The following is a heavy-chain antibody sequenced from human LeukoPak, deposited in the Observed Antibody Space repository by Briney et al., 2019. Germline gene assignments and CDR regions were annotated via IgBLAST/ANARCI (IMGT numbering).Heavy chain of an antibody. CDR1: GGTFSSYA. D-gene: IGHD6-13*01. CDR3: ARDLSGPIAAAPTGY. Sequence: EASVKVPCKASGGTFSSYAISWVRQAPGQGLEWMGRIIPILGIANYAQKFQGRVTITADKSTSTAYMELSSLRSEDTAVYYCARDLSGPIAAAPTGYWGQGTLVTVSS. V-gene: IGHV1-69*04. CDR2: IIPILGIA. J-gene: IGHJ4*02.